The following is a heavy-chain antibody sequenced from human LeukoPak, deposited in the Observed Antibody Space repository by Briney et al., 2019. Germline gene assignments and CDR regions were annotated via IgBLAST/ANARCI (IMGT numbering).Heavy chain of an antibody. CDR2: ISNDGSSK. Sequence: PGGSLRLSCAASGFTLSENNVHWVRQAPGKGLEWVALISNDGSSKDYADSVKGRFTLSGDNSKTTVYLQMNSLRAEDTAVYYCARDRSGFYSIDQWGQGTLVTVSP. CDR3: ARDRSGFYSIDQ. CDR1: GFTLSENN. D-gene: IGHD5-12*01. J-gene: IGHJ4*02. V-gene: IGHV3-30-3*01.